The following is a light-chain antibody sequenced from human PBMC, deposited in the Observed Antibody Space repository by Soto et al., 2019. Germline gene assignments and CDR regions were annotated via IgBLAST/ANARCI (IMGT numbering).Light chain of an antibody. J-gene: IGKJ1*01. CDR1: QSVSSA. Sequence: EIVMTQSPATLSVSPGERATLSCRASQSVSSALAWYQQKPGQSPRLLIYGASTRATGIPARFSGSGSGAEFTLTISGLQSEDFAVYYCQQYNNWPLWTFGQGTKVEIK. CDR2: GAS. CDR3: QQYNNWPLWT. V-gene: IGKV3-15*01.